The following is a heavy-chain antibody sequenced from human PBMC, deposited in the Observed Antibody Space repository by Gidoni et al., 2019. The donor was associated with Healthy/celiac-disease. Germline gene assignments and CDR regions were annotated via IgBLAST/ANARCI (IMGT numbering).Heavy chain of an antibody. J-gene: IGHJ4*02. CDR2: IRSKANSYAT. CDR1: GFTFSGSA. Sequence: SGRGAPALGFPAVSCAASGFTFSGSAMHWVRQASGKGLEWVGRIRSKANSYATAYAASVKGRFTISRDDSKNTAYLQMNSLKTEDTAVYYCTRAIDYYDSGNFDYWGQGTLVTVSS. D-gene: IGHD3-22*01. CDR3: TRAIDYYDSGNFDY. V-gene: IGHV3-73*01.